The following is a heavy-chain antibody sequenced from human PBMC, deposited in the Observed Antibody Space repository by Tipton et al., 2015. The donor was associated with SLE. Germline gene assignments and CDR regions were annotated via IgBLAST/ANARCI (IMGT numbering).Heavy chain of an antibody. CDR1: GGSFSGYY. J-gene: IGHJ4*02. CDR3: ARAASYYDSRWGFDY. D-gene: IGHD3-3*01. V-gene: IGHV4-34*01. Sequence: LRLSCAVYGGSFSGYYWSWIRQPPGKGLEWIGEINHSGSTNYNPSLKSRVTISVDTSKNQFSLKLSSVTAADTAVYYCARAASYYDSRWGFDYWGQGTLVTVSS. CDR2: INHSGST.